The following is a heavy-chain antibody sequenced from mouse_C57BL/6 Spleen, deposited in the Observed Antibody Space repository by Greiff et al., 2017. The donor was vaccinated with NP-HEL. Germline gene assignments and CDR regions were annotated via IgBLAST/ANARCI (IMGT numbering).Heavy chain of an antibody. J-gene: IGHJ2*01. V-gene: IGHV1-82*01. CDR1: GYAFSSSW. CDR3: ARGGGITTVVFDY. Sequence: VQLKESGPELVKPGASVKISCKASGYAFSSSWMNWVKQRPGKGLEWIGRIYPGDGDTNYNGKFKGKATLTADKSSSTAYMQLSSLTSEDSAVYFCARGGGITTVVFDYWGQGTTLTVSS. CDR2: IYPGDGDT. D-gene: IGHD1-1*01.